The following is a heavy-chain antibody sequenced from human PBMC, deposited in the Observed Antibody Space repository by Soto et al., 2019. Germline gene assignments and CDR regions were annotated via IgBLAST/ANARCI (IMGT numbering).Heavy chain of an antibody. CDR3: ARDRGYSGPNSSSWYSSYYYYGMDV. D-gene: IGHD6-13*01. CDR1: GGTFSSYA. J-gene: IGHJ6*02. Sequence: SVKVSCKASGGTFSSYAISWVRQAPGQGLEWMGGIIPIFGTANYAQKFQGRVTITADESTSTAYMELSSLRSEDTAVYYCARDRGYSGPNSSSWYSSYYYYGMDVWG. V-gene: IGHV1-69*13. CDR2: IIPIFGTA.